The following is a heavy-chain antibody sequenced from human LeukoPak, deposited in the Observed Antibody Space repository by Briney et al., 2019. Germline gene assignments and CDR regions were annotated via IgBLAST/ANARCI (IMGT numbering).Heavy chain of an antibody. J-gene: IGHJ2*01. CDR3: ARDPYGTWYFDL. V-gene: IGHV1-2*02. CDR1: GYTFAGYY. CDR2: INPNSGGT. D-gene: IGHD3-10*01. Sequence: EASVKVSRKASGYTFAGYYMHWVRQAPGQGLEWMGWINPNSGGTNYAQKFQGRVTMTRDTSISTAYMELSRLRSDDTAVYYCARDPYGTWYFDLWGRGTLVTVSS.